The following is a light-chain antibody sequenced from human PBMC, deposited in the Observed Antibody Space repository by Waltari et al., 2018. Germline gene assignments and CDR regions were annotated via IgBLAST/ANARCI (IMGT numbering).Light chain of an antibody. CDR1: SNDVGASNF. Sequence: QSALTQPASVSGSPGQSITISCTGTSNDVGASNFVSWYQQHPGRAPLPLNYDVTERPSGISYRFSGSKSAHTASLTISGLLPEDEAIYYCSSFTDTHTLLFGGGTTVTVL. V-gene: IGLV2-14*03. J-gene: IGLJ2*01. CDR3: SSFTDTHTLL. CDR2: DVT.